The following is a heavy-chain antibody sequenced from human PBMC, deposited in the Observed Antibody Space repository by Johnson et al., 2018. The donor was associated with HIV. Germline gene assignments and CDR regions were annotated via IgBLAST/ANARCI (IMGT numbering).Heavy chain of an antibody. CDR1: GFTFSGYG. Sequence: VKLLESGGGEVQPGRSLRLSCAASGFTFSGYGMHWVRQAPGKGLEWVAVISYDGSNKYYAESVKGRFTISRDNSKNTMYLQMNSLRTEDTAVYYCAKDPTDFGADWAFDIWGQGTMVTVSS. J-gene: IGHJ3*02. V-gene: IGHV3-30*18. CDR2: ISYDGSNK. D-gene: IGHD3-10*01. CDR3: AKDPTDFGADWAFDI.